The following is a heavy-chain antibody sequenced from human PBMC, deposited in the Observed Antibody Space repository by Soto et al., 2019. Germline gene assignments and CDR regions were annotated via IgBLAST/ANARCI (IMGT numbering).Heavy chain of an antibody. CDR1: GSTFTPHY. CDR2: IIPIFGTA. J-gene: IGHJ6*02. Sequence: SVKVSCKASGSTFTPHYMHWLRQAPGQGLEWMGGIIPIFGTANYAQKFQGRVTITADESTSTAYMELSSLRSEDTAVYYCARDQQQQLEKRNLRSYYYYGMDVWGQGTTVTVSS. CDR3: ARDQQQQLEKRNLRSYYYYGMDV. V-gene: IGHV1-69*13. D-gene: IGHD6-13*01.